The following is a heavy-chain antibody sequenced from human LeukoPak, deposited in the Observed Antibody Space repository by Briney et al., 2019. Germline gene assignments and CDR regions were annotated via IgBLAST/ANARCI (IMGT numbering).Heavy chain of an antibody. CDR3: ARGTVTAPDY. D-gene: IGHD2-21*02. Sequence: PGWSLRLSCAASGFSVSNTYMSWVRQAPGKGLEWVSIIYSGGNTYYADSVKGRFTISRDNSKNTLYLQMNRLRPEDTAVYYCARGTVTAPDYWGQGTLVTVSS. CDR2: IYSGGNT. J-gene: IGHJ4*02. V-gene: IGHV3-53*01. CDR1: GFSVSNTY.